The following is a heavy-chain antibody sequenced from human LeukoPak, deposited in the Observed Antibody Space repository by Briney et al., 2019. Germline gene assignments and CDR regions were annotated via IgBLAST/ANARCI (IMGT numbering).Heavy chain of an antibody. CDR3: ARRVAVAGTAVLVLSHYYYYMDV. Sequence: SGGSLRLSCAASGFTFSSYSMNWVRQAPGKGLEWVSFISSSRSYIYYADSVKGRFTISRDNAKNSLYLQMNSLRAEDTAVYYCARRVAVAGTAVLVLSHYYYYMDVWGKGTTVTVSS. CDR2: ISSSRSYI. J-gene: IGHJ6*03. D-gene: IGHD6-19*01. CDR1: GFTFSSYS. V-gene: IGHV3-21*01.